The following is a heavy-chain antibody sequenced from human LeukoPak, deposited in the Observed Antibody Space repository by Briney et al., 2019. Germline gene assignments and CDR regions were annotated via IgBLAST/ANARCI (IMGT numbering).Heavy chain of an antibody. J-gene: IGHJ5*02. D-gene: IGHD3-10*01. V-gene: IGHV4-34*01. CDR3: ARVWLGDGLRFDP. CDR1: GGSFSGYY. Sequence: SETLSLTCAVYGGSFSGYYWSWIRQPPGKGLEWIGEINHSGSTNYNPSLKSRVTISVDTSKNQFSLKLCSVTAADTAVYYCARVWLGDGLRFDPWGQGTLVTVSS. CDR2: INHSGST.